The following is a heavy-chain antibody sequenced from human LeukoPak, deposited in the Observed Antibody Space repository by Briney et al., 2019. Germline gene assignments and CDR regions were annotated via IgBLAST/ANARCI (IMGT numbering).Heavy chain of an antibody. V-gene: IGHV4-39*01. CDR3: ARNDSGGFDAFDI. Sequence: PSQTLSLTCTVSGGSISSNTYYWGWIRQPPGKGLEWIGSIHYSGSPYYINYRGSTFYNPSLKSRVPISVDTSKNEFSLKLSSVIAADTAIYYCARNDSGGFDAFDIWGQGTMVTVSS. D-gene: IGHD3-22*01. CDR1: GGSISSNTYY. CDR2: IHYSGSPYYINYRGST. J-gene: IGHJ3*02.